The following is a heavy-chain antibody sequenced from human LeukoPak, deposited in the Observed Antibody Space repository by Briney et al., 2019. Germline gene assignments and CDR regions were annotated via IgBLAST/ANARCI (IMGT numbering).Heavy chain of an antibody. D-gene: IGHD3-9*01. V-gene: IGHV4-61*02. J-gene: IGHJ6*03. Sequence: PSETLSLTCIVSGGSISSTSYYWSWIRQPAGKGLEWIGRIYTSGSTNYNPSLKSRVTMSVDTSKNQFSLKLSSVTAADTAVYYCARDRVLRYFDWPIADYYYYYMDVWGKGTTVTISS. CDR1: GGSISSTSYY. CDR2: IYTSGST. CDR3: ARDRVLRYFDWPIADYYYYYMDV.